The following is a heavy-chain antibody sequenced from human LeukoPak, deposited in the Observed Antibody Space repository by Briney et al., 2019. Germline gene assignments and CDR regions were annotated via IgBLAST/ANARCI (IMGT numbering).Heavy chain of an antibody. CDR2: IYYKGIT. D-gene: IGHD2-21*02. J-gene: IGHJ5*02. CDR3: ARLVAVTGTVDYFDP. CDR1: GGSISGYH. Sequence: PSETLSLTCVVSGGSISGYHWSWIRQPPGKGLEWIGYIYYKGITNYNPSLKSRVTISLDTSKSQFSLNLSSVTAADTAVYYCARLVAVTGTVDYFDPWGQGAVVTVSS. V-gene: IGHV4-59*08.